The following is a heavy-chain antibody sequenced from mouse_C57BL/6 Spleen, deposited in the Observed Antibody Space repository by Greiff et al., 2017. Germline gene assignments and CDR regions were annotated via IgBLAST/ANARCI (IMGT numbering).Heavy chain of an antibody. V-gene: IGHV1-55*01. CDR1: GYTFTSYW. J-gene: IGHJ2*01. Sequence: QVHVKQPGAELVKPGASVKMSCKASGYTFTSYWITWVKQRPGQGLEWIGDIYPGSGSTNYNEKFKSKATLTVDTSSSTAYMQLSSLTSEDSAVYYCARSEDRFDYWGQGTTLTVSS. CDR2: IYPGSGST. CDR3: ARSEDRFDY.